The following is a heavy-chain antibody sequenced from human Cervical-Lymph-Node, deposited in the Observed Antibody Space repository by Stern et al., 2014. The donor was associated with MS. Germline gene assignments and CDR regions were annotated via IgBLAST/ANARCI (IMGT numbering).Heavy chain of an antibody. D-gene: IGHD4-11*01. CDR2: IDDTGRT. Sequence: QVQLQESGPGLVKPSETLSRTCTVSGGSISSSYYWGWIRQSSGKGLEWIGSIDDTGRTFYNPSLKSRVTISVDTSHNHFSLKLGSVTAADTAVYYCVRQVTVRSRFDYWGQGTLVTVSS. J-gene: IGHJ4*02. CDR3: VRQVTVRSRFDY. CDR1: GGSISSSYY. V-gene: IGHV4-39*01.